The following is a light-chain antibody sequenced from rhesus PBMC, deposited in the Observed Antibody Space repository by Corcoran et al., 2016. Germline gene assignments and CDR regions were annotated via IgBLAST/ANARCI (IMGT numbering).Light chain of an antibody. CDR1: ENVNNY. CDR2: KAS. Sequence: DIQMTQSPSSLSASVGDRVTITCRASENVNNYLNWYQQKPGKAPKPLIYKASTLQSGVPSRFSGNGAGTAYTFPISSLQPEDVATYYCQHGYGTPRTFGQGTKVEIK. CDR3: QHGYGTPRT. V-gene: IGKV1-74*01. J-gene: IGKJ1*01.